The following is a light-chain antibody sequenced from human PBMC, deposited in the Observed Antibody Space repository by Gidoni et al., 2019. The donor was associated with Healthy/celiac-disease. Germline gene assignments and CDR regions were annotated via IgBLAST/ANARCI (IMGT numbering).Light chain of an antibody. CDR1: QSVSVSY. J-gene: IGKJ2*04. CDR2: GAS. CDR3: QQYGSSRCS. V-gene: IGKV3-20*01. Sequence: IVLTQSPGTLSLSPGERAPLSYRASQSVSVSYLAGYQQKPGQAPRLRIYGASSRATGIPDRLSGSGSGKDFTLTISRLEPEDFEVYYCQQYGSSRCSFGQGTKLEIK.